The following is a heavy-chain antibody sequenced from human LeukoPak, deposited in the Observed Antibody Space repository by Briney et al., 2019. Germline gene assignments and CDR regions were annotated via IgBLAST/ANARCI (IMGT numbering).Heavy chain of an antibody. CDR2: IKQDGSEK. Sequence: GGSLRLSCAASGFTFSSYWMSWVRQAPGKGLEWVANIKQDGSEKYYVDSVEGRFTISRDNAKSSLYLQMNSLRAEDTAVYYCAKDLDRYCSGGSCYSTQRFDYWGQGTLVTVSS. CDR1: GFTFSSYW. J-gene: IGHJ4*02. D-gene: IGHD2-15*01. CDR3: AKDLDRYCSGGSCYSTQRFDY. V-gene: IGHV3-7*03.